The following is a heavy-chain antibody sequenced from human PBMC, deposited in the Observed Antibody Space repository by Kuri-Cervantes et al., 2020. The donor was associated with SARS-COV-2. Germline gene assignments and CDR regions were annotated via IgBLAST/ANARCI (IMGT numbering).Heavy chain of an antibody. CDR3: TRGGIAVAGSFDY. V-gene: IGHV3-49*03. CDR1: GVNFGDFA. CDR2: IKSKTYYGTT. Sequence: GGSLRLSCTASGVNFGDFAMAWFRQAPGKGMEWIGFIKSKTYYGTTKYAASVKGRFTISRDDSKSIAYLQMNSLKTEDTAVYYCTRGGIAVAGSFDYWGQGTLVTVSS. J-gene: IGHJ4*02. D-gene: IGHD6-19*01.